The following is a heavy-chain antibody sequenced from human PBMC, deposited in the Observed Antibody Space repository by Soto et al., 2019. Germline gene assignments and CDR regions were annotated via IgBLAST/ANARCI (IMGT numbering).Heavy chain of an antibody. CDR2: MNPNSGNT. V-gene: IGHV1-8*02. J-gene: IGHJ6*03. Sequence: GASVKVSCKASGYTFTSYDINWVRQATGQGLEWMGWMNPNSGNTGYAQKFQGRVTMTRNTSISTAYMELSSLRSEDTAVYYCAREWYSSSTVGGYYYYMDVWGKGTTVTVSS. CDR3: AREWYSSSTVGGYYYYMDV. CDR1: GYTFTSYD. D-gene: IGHD6-13*01.